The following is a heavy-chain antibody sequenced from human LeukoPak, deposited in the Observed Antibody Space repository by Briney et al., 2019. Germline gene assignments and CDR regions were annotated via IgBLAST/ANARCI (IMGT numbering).Heavy chain of an antibody. CDR3: AKGTAPGPDYYYYMDV. CDR1: GFTFSSYA. D-gene: IGHD1-14*01. Sequence: PGGSLRLSCAASGFTFSSYAMHWVRQAPGKGLEWVAFIRYDGSNKYYADSVKGRFTISRDNSKNTLYLQTNSLRAEDTAVYYCAKGTAPGPDYYYYMDVWGKGTTVTVSS. V-gene: IGHV3-30*02. J-gene: IGHJ6*03. CDR2: IRYDGSNK.